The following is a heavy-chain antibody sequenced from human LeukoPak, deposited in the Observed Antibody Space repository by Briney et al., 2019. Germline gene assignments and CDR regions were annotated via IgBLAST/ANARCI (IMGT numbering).Heavy chain of an antibody. CDR3: ARAYDSSGWGFDY. Sequence: ASVKVSCKASGYTFTGYYIHWVRQAPGQGLEWMGRINPNSGGTNYAQKFQGRVTMTRDTSISTAYMELSRLRSDDTAVYYCARAYDSSGWGFDYWGQGTLVTVSS. D-gene: IGHD3-22*01. CDR1: GYTFTGYY. V-gene: IGHV1-2*06. CDR2: INPNSGGT. J-gene: IGHJ4*02.